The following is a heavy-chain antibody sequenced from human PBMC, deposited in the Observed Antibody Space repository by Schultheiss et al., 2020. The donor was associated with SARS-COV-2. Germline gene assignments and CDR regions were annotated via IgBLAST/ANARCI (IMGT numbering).Heavy chain of an antibody. V-gene: IGHV3-74*01. CDR1: GFTFSSYG. D-gene: IGHD3-16*01. J-gene: IGHJ6*02. CDR2: INSDGSST. Sequence: GGSLRLSCAASGFTFSSYGMHWVRQAPGKGLEWVSRINSDGSSTSYADSVKGRFTISRDNAKNTLYLQMNSLRAEDTAVYYCARARGGNYYYGMDVWGQGTTVTVSS. CDR3: ARARGGNYYYGMDV.